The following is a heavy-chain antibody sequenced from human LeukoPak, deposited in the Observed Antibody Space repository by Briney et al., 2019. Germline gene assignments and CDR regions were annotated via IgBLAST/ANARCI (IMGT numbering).Heavy chain of an antibody. Sequence: PGGSLRLSCAASGFTFSTYSMNWVRQAPGKGLEWVSYISSSSSTIYYADSVKGRFTISRDNAKNSLYLQMNSLRDEDTAVYYCARARASGRSGFDYWGQGTLVTVSS. V-gene: IGHV3-48*02. CDR1: GFTFSTYS. CDR2: ISSSSSTI. D-gene: IGHD2-15*01. CDR3: ARARASGRSGFDY. J-gene: IGHJ4*02.